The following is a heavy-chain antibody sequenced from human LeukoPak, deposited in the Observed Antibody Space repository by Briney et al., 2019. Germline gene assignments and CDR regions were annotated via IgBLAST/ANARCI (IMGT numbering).Heavy chain of an antibody. D-gene: IGHD2-15*01. Sequence: GASVKVSCKASGGTFSSYAISWVRQAPGQGLEWMGRIIPILGIANYAQKFQGRVTITADKSTSTAYMELSSLRSEDTAVYYWARAVLYYYYGMDVWGQGTTVTVSS. J-gene: IGHJ6*02. CDR2: IIPILGIA. CDR1: GGTFSSYA. V-gene: IGHV1-69*04. CDR3: ARAVLYYYYGMDV.